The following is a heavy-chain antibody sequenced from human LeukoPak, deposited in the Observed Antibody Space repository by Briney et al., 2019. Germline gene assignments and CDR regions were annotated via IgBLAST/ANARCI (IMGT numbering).Heavy chain of an antibody. CDR3: ARLVGAARMDV. V-gene: IGHV4-59*08. CDR1: GGSISSYY. CDR2: IYYSGST. D-gene: IGHD1-26*01. Sequence: PSETLSLTCTVSGGSISSYYWSWIRQPPGKGLEWIGYIYYSGSTNYNPSLKSRVTISVDTSKNQFSLKLSSVTAADTAVYYCARLVGAARMDVWGQGTTVTVSS. J-gene: IGHJ6*02.